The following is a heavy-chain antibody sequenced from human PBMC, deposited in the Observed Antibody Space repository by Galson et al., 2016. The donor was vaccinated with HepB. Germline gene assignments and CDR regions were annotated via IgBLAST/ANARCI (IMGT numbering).Heavy chain of an antibody. D-gene: IGHD1-14*01. J-gene: IGHJ2*01. V-gene: IGHV3-23*01. CDR3: AKGENRNYGVWWYFDL. Sequence: SLRLSCAASGFTFSSYAMSWVRQAPGEGLEWASAMSGSGASTFYADSVKGRFTISRDNSKNTLYLQMNSLRAEDTAVYYCAKGENRNYGVWWYFDLWGRGTLVTVSS. CDR1: GFTFSSYA. CDR2: MSGSGAST.